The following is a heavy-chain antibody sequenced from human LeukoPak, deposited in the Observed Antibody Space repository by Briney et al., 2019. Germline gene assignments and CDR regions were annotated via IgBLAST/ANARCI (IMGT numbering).Heavy chain of an antibody. V-gene: IGHV4-34*01. CDR2: IHHSGRT. J-gene: IGHJ6*02. D-gene: IGHD2-2*02. Sequence: PSETLSLTCAVYGGSFSGYYWGWIRQPPGRGLEWVGEIHHSGRTNYNPSLKSRVPISVDTSQNQVSLKLRSVTAADTAVYYCARAPRYCSSTSCYIYYYYGMDVWGQGTTVTVSS. CDR3: ARAPRYCSSTSCYIYYYYGMDV. CDR1: GGSFSGYY.